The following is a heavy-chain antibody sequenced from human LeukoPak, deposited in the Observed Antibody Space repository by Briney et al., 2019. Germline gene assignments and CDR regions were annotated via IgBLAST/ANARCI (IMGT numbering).Heavy chain of an antibody. CDR1: GPTFSRYA. CDR2: ISGSGGST. Sequence: PGGSLRLSCAASGPTFSRYAMTWVRQAPGKGLEWVSAISGSGGSTYYADSVKGRFTISRDNSKNTLYLQMNSLRAEDTAVYYCAKAVVTDGIVAVPAASLYYYYYMDVWGKGTTVTVSS. J-gene: IGHJ6*03. V-gene: IGHV3-23*01. CDR3: AKAVVTDGIVAVPAASLYYYYYMDV. D-gene: IGHD2-2*01.